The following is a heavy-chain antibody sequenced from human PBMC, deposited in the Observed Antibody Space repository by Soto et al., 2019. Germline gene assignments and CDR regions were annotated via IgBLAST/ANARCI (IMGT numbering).Heavy chain of an antibody. Sequence: QVQLVQSGAEVKKPGSSVKVSCKASGGTFSSYAISWVRQAPGQGLEWMGGIIPIFGTANYAQKFQGRVTITADKSTSTAYMELSSLRSEDTAVYYCDVVVVVAATASHPKGTAVWGQVTTVTVSS. CDR3: DVVVVVAATASHPKGTAV. CDR1: GGTFSSYA. J-gene: IGHJ6*02. CDR2: IIPIFGTA. V-gene: IGHV1-69*06. D-gene: IGHD2-15*01.